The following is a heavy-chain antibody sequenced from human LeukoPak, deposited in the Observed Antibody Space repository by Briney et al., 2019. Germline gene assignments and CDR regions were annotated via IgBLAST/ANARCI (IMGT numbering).Heavy chain of an antibody. CDR2: ISAYNGNT. Sequence: ASVKVSCKASGYTFTSYGISWVRQAPGQGLEWMGWISAYNGNTNYAQKLQGRVTMTTYTSTSTAYMELRSLRSDDTAVYYCARDSDLGWAVAVTAPFDYWGQGTLVTVSS. CDR1: GYTFTSYG. V-gene: IGHV1-18*01. J-gene: IGHJ4*02. CDR3: ARDSDLGWAVAVTAPFDY. D-gene: IGHD6-19*01.